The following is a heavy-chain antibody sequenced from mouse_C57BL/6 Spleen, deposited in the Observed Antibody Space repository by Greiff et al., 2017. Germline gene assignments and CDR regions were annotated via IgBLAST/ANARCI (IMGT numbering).Heavy chain of an antibody. D-gene: IGHD1-1*01. CDR3: AREDTAGVGRTHWYFDV. J-gene: IGHJ1*03. V-gene: IGHV3-1*01. CDR2: ISYSGSP. Sequence: EVQRVEPGPGMVKPSQSLSLTCTVTGYSITSGYDWHWIRHFPGNKLEWMGYISYSGSPNYNPSLKSRISFTQDTSKNHFFLKLKSVTTDDTATYYCAREDTAGVGRTHWYFDVWGTGTTVTVSS. CDR1: GYSITSGYD.